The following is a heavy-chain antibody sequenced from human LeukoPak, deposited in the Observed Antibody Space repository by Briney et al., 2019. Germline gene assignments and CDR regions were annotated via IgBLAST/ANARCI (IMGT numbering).Heavy chain of an antibody. V-gene: IGHV3-23*01. Sequence: GGSLRLSCAASGFTFNNYAMSWVRQAPGKGLEWVSGISSSDYTYYTDSVKGRFTISRDNSKNTLYLQMNSLRAEDTAVYYCAKGVRYLDWWILDYWGQGTLVTVSS. D-gene: IGHD3-9*01. J-gene: IGHJ4*02. CDR2: ISSSDYT. CDR1: GFTFNNYA. CDR3: AKGVRYLDWWILDY.